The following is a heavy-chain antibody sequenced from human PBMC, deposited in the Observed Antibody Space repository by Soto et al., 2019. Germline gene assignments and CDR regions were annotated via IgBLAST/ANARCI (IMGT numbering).Heavy chain of an antibody. J-gene: IGHJ6*02. Sequence: SETLSLTXAVYGGSFSGYYWSWIRQPPGKGLEWIGEINHSGSTNYNPSLKSRVTISVDTSKNQFSLKLSSVTAADTAVYYCARVTGYYDFWSGYYSHYYYYGMDVWGQGTTVTVSS. D-gene: IGHD3-3*01. CDR1: GGSFSGYY. CDR2: INHSGST. CDR3: ARVTGYYDFWSGYYSHYYYYGMDV. V-gene: IGHV4-34*01.